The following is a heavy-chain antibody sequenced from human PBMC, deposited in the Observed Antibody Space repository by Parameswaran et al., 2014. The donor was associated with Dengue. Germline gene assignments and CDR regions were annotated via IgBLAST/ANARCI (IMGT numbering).Heavy chain of an antibody. Sequence: VRQMPGKGLEWISYISSSSSTIYYADSVKGRFTISRDNAKNSLYLQMNSLRAEDTAVYYCARTREYCSSTSCYHGAFDIWVQGTMVTVSS. CDR3: ARTREYCSSTSCYHGAFDI. J-gene: IGHJ3*02. V-gene: IGHV3-48*03. D-gene: IGHD2-2*01. CDR2: ISSSSSTI.